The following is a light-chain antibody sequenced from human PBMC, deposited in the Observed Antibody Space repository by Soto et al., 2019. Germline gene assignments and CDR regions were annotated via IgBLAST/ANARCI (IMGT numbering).Light chain of an antibody. V-gene: IGLV2-14*01. CDR2: EVT. Sequence: QSVLTQPASVSGSLGQSITISCTGTRTDIGGYNYVSWYQQYPGKAPKLVICEVTSRPSGISDRFSGSKSGNTASLTISGLQAEDEADYYCQAYDYSLTASVFGGGTKLTVL. CDR1: RTDIGGYNY. J-gene: IGLJ3*02. CDR3: QAYDYSLTASV.